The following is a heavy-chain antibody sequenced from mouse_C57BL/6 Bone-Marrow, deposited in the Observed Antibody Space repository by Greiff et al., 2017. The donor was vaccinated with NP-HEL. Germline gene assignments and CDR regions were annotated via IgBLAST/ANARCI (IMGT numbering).Heavy chain of an antibody. J-gene: IGHJ3*01. V-gene: IGHV1-81*01. D-gene: IGHD2-4*01. Sequence: QVQLQQSGAELARPGASVKLSCKASGYTFTSYGISWVKQRTGQGLEWIGEIYPRSGNTYYNEKFKGKATLTADKSSSTAYMELRSLTSEDSAVYFCAIYYDYALAYWGQGTLVTVSA. CDR1: GYTFTSYG. CDR3: AIYYDYALAY. CDR2: IYPRSGNT.